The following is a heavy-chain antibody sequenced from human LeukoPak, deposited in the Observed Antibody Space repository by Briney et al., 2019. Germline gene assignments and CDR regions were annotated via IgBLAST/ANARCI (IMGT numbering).Heavy chain of an antibody. CDR3: ARDQYYDSSGYPGLY. D-gene: IGHD3-22*01. V-gene: IGHV1-46*01. CDR2: INPSGGST. J-gene: IGHJ4*02. Sequence: GASVKVSCKASGYTFTSYYMHGVRQAPGQGLEWMGIINPSGGSTSYAQKFQGRVTMTRDMSTSTVYMELSSLRSEDTAVYYCARDQYYDSSGYPGLYWGQGTLVTVSS. CDR1: GYTFTSYY.